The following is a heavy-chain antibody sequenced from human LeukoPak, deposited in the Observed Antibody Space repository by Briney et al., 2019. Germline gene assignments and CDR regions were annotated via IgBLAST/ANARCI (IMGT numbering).Heavy chain of an antibody. J-gene: IGHJ5*02. V-gene: IGHV4-34*01. D-gene: IGHD6-13*01. CDR3: ATKGPGYSSTLSYWFDP. CDR2: INHSGST. CDR1: GGSFSGYY. Sequence: PSETQSLTCAVYGGSFSGYYWSWIRQPPGKGLEWIGEINHSGSTNYNPSLKSRVTISVDTSKNQFSLKLSSVTAADTAVYYCATKGPGYSSTLSYWFDPWGQGTLVTVSS.